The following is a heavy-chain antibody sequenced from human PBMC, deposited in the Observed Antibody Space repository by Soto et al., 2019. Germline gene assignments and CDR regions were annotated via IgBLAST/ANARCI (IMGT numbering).Heavy chain of an antibody. D-gene: IGHD6-19*01. J-gene: IGHJ4*02. CDR3: ARSVYSSGWYEIPPAPGKFDY. CDR2: ISAYNGNT. V-gene: IGHV1-18*01. Sequence: GASVKVSCKASGYTFSSYGISWVRQAPGQGLEWMGWISAYNGNTNYAQKLQGRVTMTTDTFTSTAYMDLRSLRSDDTAVYYCARSVYSSGWYEIPPAPGKFDYWGQGTLVTVSS. CDR1: GYTFSSYG.